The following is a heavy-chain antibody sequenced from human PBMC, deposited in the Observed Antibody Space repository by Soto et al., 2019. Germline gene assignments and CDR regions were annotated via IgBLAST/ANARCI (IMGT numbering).Heavy chain of an antibody. J-gene: IGHJ6*02. Sequence: PGGSLRLSCAASGFTFSSYAMSWVRQAPGKGLEWVSAISYDGSNKYYADSVKGRFTISRDNSKNTLYLQMNSLRAEDTAVYYCARDNPRPGYYYGMDVWGQGTTVTVSS. CDR2: ISYDGSNK. CDR1: GFTFSSYA. CDR3: ARDNPRPGYYYGMDV. V-gene: IGHV3-30-3*01.